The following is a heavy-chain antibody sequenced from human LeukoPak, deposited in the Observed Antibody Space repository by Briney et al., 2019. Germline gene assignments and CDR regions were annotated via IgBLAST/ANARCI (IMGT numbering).Heavy chain of an antibody. D-gene: IGHD2-21*02. V-gene: IGHV3-48*01. J-gene: IGHJ4*02. CDR1: GFTFSSYS. Sequence: GGSLRLSCAASGFTFSSYSMNWVRQAPGKGLEWVSYISSSSSTIYYADSVKGRFTISRDNSKNTLYLQMNTLRAEDTAVYYCARYKTAGDYFDYWGQGTLVTVSS. CDR3: ARYKTAGDYFDY. CDR2: ISSSSSTI.